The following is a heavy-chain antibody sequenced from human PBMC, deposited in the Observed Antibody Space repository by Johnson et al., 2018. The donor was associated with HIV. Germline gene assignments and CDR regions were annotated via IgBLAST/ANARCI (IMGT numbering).Heavy chain of an antibody. Sequence: VQLVESGGGVVRPGGSLRLSCVASGFTFDDYAMSWVRQVTGKGLEWVSGIKWNGGGTGYADSVKGRFTISRDNAKNSLYLQMNSLRAEDTALYYCAGVDTADAFDIWGQGTMVTVSS. CDR3: AGVDTADAFDI. J-gene: IGHJ3*02. D-gene: IGHD5-18*01. CDR2: IKWNGGGT. V-gene: IGHV3-20*04. CDR1: GFTFDDYA.